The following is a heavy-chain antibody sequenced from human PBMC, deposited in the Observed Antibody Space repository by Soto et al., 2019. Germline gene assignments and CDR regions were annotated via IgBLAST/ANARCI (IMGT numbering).Heavy chain of an antibody. CDR3: ARAHGSGYSYDSGGAYYYYGMDV. J-gene: IGHJ6*02. CDR1: GGTFSSYA. CDR2: IIPIFGTA. D-gene: IGHD5-18*01. Sequence: ASVKVSCKASGGTFSSYAISWVRQAPGQGLEWMGGIIPIFGTANYAQKFQGRVTITADESTSTAYMELSSLRSEDTAVYYCARAHGSGYSYDSGGAYYYYGMDVWGQGTTVTVSS. V-gene: IGHV1-69*13.